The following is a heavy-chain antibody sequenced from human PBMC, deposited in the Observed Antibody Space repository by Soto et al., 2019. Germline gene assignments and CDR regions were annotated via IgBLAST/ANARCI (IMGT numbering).Heavy chain of an antibody. J-gene: IGHJ6*02. CDR2: IYYSGST. CDR3: ARDRAKWKDYYYYGMDV. V-gene: IGHV4-30-4*01. D-gene: IGHD1-20*01. CDR1: GGSIGSGDDF. Sequence: KPSETLSLTCTISGGSIGSGDDFWTWIRQPPGKGLEWIGYIYYSGSTYYNPSLKSRLTMSVDTSKNQFSLKLSSGTAADTAVYYCARDRAKWKDYYYYGMDVWGQGTTVTVSS.